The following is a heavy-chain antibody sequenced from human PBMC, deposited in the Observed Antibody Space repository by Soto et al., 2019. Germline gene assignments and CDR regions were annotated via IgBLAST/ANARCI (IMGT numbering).Heavy chain of an antibody. Sequence: GGSLRLSCAASGFTFSSYWMHWVRHAPGKGLVWVSRINTDGSATNYADSVKGRFTISRDNAKNTLYLQVNSLRAEDTAVYFCARESSSLSRSLDFWGQGTLVTV. V-gene: IGHV3-74*01. CDR2: INTDGSAT. J-gene: IGHJ4*02. D-gene: IGHD6-6*01. CDR3: ARESSSLSRSLDF. CDR1: GFTFSSYW.